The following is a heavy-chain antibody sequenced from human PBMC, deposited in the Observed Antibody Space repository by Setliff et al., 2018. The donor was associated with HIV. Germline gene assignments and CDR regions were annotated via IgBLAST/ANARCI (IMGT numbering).Heavy chain of an antibody. CDR2: INHSGST. CDR1: GGSLSGYY. J-gene: IGHJ5*02. CDR3: ARMKGQYSSSSGRNWFDP. Sequence: SETLSLTCAVYGGSLSGYYWSWIRQPPGKGLEWFGEINHSGSTNYNPSLKSRVTISVDTSKNQFSLKLTSVTAADTAVYYCARMKGQYSSSSGRNWFDPWGQGSPVTVSS. D-gene: IGHD6-6*01. V-gene: IGHV4-34*01.